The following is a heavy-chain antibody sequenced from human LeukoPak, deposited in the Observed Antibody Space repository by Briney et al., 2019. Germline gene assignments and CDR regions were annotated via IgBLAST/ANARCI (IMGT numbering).Heavy chain of an antibody. J-gene: IGHJ4*02. D-gene: IGHD3-16*02. CDR2: IYPGDSDT. CDR1: GYSFTSYW. CDR3: ARSGRLGELSFQDY. Sequence: GESLKVSCKGFGYSFTSYWRGWVRQMLGKGLECMGIIYPGDSDTRYSPSFQGQVTISADKSISTAYLQWSSLKASDTAMYYCARSGRLGELSFQDYWGQGTLVTVSS. V-gene: IGHV5-51*01.